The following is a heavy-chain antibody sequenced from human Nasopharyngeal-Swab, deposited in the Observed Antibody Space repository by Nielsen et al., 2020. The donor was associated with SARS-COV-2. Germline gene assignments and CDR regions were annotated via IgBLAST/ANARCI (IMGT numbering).Heavy chain of an antibody. J-gene: IGHJ4*02. Sequence: ASVKVSCKASGFPFNGFYMHWVRQAPGQGLEWMGRINPNSGDTNYAQKFQGRVTMTRDTSISTTYMELSRLRSDDTAVYYCARFGLGELSSGGPPIGYFFDYWGQGTLVTVSS. D-gene: IGHD3-16*02. V-gene: IGHV1-2*06. CDR1: GFPFNGFY. CDR2: INPNSGDT. CDR3: ARFGLGELSSGGPPIGYFFDY.